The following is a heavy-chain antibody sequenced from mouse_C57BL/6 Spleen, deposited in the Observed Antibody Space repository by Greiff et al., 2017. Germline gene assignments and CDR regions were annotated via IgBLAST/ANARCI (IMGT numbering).Heavy chain of an antibody. J-gene: IGHJ1*03. V-gene: IGHV1-50*01. CDR1: GYTFTSYW. CDR2: IDPSDSYT. CDR3: ARGYYYGSSRDWYFDV. D-gene: IGHD1-1*01. Sequence: QVQLQQPGAELVKPGASVKLSCKASGYTFTSYWMQWVKQRPGQSLEWIGEIDPSDSYTNYNQKFKGKATLTVDTSSSTAYMQLSSLTSEDSAVYYCARGYYYGSSRDWYFDVWGTGTTVTVSS.